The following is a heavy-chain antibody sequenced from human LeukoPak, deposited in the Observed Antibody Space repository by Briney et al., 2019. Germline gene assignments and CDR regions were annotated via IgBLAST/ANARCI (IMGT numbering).Heavy chain of an antibody. V-gene: IGHV3-11*06. CDR3: ARRGGSSSRRSPIDY. D-gene: IGHD6-6*01. Sequence: GGSLRLSCAASGFTSSDYCMSWIRQAPGKGLEWVSDINGDSSDITYAASVRGRFTISIDNAKNSLFLQMNGLRAEDTAVYYCARRGGSSSRRSPIDYWGQGTLVTVSS. CDR2: INGDSSDI. CDR1: GFTSSDYC. J-gene: IGHJ4*02.